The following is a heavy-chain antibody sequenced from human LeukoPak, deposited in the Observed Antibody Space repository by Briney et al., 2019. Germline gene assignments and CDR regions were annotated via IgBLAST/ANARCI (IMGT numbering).Heavy chain of an antibody. CDR3: ARRGDGGRSFDY. D-gene: IGHD4-23*01. J-gene: IGHJ4*02. Sequence: GGSLRLSCTASGFTFSSLAMHWVRQAPGKGLEWVSLIYSAGSTYYADSVTGRFTISRDNSKNTLFLQMNSLRAEDTAVYYCARRGDGGRSFDYWGQGTLVTVSS. CDR1: GFTFSSLA. V-gene: IGHV3-53*01. CDR2: IYSAGST.